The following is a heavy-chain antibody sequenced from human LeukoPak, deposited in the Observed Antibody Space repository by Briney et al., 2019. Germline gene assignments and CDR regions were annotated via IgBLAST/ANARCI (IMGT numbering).Heavy chain of an antibody. CDR2: IYYRGST. V-gene: IGHV4-59*01. CDR1: GDSLSSYY. J-gene: IGHJ4*02. D-gene: IGHD4-23*01. CDR3: ARDGGGKSRPFDY. Sequence: SETLSLTCTVSGDSLSSYYWSWIRQPPGKGLEWIGNIYYRGSTNYNPSLKSRVTMSVDTSKNQFSLKVSSVTAADTAVYYCARDGGGKSRPFDYWGQGTPVTVSS.